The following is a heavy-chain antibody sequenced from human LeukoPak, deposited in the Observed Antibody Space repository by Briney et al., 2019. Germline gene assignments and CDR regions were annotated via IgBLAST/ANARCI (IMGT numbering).Heavy chain of an antibody. V-gene: IGHV4-59*11. CDR1: GGSISSHY. CDR2: IYYSGST. CDR3: ARVKVGSSWYGYRGWFDP. D-gene: IGHD6-13*01. Sequence: PSQTLSLTCTVSGGSISSHYWSWIRQPPGKGLEWIGYIYYSGSTNYNPSLKSRVTISVDTSKNQFSLKLSSVTAADTAVYYCARVKVGSSWYGYRGWFDPWGQGTLVTVSS. J-gene: IGHJ5*02.